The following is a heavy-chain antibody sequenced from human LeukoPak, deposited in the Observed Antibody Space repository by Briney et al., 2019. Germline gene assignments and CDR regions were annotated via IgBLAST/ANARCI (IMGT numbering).Heavy chain of an antibody. CDR3: ARRFGYYGSGTLYYFDY. V-gene: IGHV5-51*01. D-gene: IGHD3-10*01. CDR2: IYPGDSDT. J-gene: IGHJ4*02. Sequence: GESLKISCKGSGXSFTNYCIGWVRQMPGKGLEWMGIIYPGDSDTRYSPSFQGQVTISADKSISTAYLQWSSLKASDTAMYYCARRFGYYGSGTLYYFDYWGQGTLVTVSS. CDR1: GXSFTNYC.